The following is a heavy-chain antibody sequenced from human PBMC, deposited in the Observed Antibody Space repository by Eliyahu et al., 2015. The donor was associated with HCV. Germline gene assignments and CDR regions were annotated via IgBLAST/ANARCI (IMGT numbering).Heavy chain of an antibody. V-gene: IGHV3-15*01. CDR1: GFTFINAW. CDR2: IKSKTDGGTT. D-gene: IGHD4-17*01. CDR3: TTDVTRQDYGDYGLYWYFDL. J-gene: IGHJ2*01. Sequence: EVQLVESGGGLVKPGGSLRLSCXASGFTFINAWMSWXRQAPGXGXXWVGRIKSKTDGGTTDYAAPVKGRFTISRDDSKNTLYLQMNSLKTEDTAVYYCTTDVTRQDYGDYGLYWYFDLWGRGTLVTVSS.